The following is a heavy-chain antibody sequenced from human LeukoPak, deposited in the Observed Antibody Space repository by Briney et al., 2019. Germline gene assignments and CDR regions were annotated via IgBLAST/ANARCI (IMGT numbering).Heavy chain of an antibody. CDR3: ARRHDWNYVYFDY. Sequence: PSETLSLTCAVSGASIRGGTYYWDWIRQPPGKGLEWIGSISYSGSTYYNPSLKSRVTISRDTSENQFSLKLRSVTAADTAVYYCARRHDWNYVYFDYWGQGTLVTVSS. CDR2: ISYSGST. CDR1: GASIRGGTYY. J-gene: IGHJ4*02. V-gene: IGHV4-39*01. D-gene: IGHD1-7*01.